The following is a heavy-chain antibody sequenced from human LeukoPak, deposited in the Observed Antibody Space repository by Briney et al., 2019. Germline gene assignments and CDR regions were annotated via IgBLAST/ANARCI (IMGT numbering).Heavy chain of an antibody. CDR1: GFTFSDYE. J-gene: IGHJ4*02. CDR3: ARGALHVFDY. CDR2: ISTSGITT. Sequence: PGGSLRLSCAASGFTFSDYEINWVRQAPGKGLGGVSCISTSGITTYYADSVEGRFTISRDNTKTSLPLHMTTLTVQAPAVYYCARGALHVFDYWGPGTPVTVSS. D-gene: IGHD3-10*02. V-gene: IGHV3-48*03.